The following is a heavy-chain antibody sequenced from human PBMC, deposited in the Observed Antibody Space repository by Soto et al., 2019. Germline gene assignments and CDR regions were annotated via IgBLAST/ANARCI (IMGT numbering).Heavy chain of an antibody. CDR1: GYTFSNYD. V-gene: IGHV1-8*01. J-gene: IGHJ4*02. Sequence: QVQLVQSGAELKKPGASVKVSCKASGYTFSNYDMNWVRQATGQGPEWSGWVNPNNGDTGYAQKFQGRVTLPTDISTTTAYMELTSLRSDDTAIHYFANVSRMGSAIDFDYWGQGTLITVSS. D-gene: IGHD2-8*01. CDR2: VNPNNGDT. CDR3: ANVSRMGSAIDFDY.